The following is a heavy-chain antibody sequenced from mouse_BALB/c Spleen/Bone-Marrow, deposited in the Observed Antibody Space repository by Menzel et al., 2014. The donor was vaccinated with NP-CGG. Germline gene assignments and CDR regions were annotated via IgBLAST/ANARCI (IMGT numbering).Heavy chain of an antibody. Sequence: DVMLVESGGGLVSPGGSLKLSCAASGFTFSNYAMSWVRQTPEKRLEWVATVSSGGSFTYYPDSVKGRFTISRDSAKNPLYLQMNSLRSEDTAMYYCARHGDNYVFDYWGQGTTLTVSS. CDR1: GFTFSNYA. CDR2: VSSGGSFT. J-gene: IGHJ2*01. D-gene: IGHD1-3*01. V-gene: IGHV5-9-3*01. CDR3: ARHGDNYVFDY.